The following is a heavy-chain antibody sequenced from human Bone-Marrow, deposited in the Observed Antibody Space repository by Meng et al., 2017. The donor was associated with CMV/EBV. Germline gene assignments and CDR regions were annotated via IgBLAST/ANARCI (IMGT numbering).Heavy chain of an antibody. J-gene: IGHJ4*02. Sequence: ASLKASCKASGYNFTGHYMHWVRQAPGQGIEWMGWINPNSGGTNYAQKFQGGVTMTRDTSINTAYMELNSLKSDDTAVYFCARDQSGIYEYWGQGTLVTVSS. CDR3: ARDQSGIYEY. CDR1: GYNFTGHY. CDR2: INPNSGGT. D-gene: IGHD6-25*01. V-gene: IGHV1-2*02.